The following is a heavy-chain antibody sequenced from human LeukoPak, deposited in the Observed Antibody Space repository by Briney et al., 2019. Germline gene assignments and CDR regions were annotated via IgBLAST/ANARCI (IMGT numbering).Heavy chain of an antibody. CDR3: AKGLRRTFENYHYMDV. J-gene: IGHJ6*03. V-gene: IGHV3-30*02. CDR1: GFTFSSYG. Sequence: PGGSLRLSCAASGFTFSSYGMHWVRQAPGKGLEWVAFIRYDGSNKYYADSVKGRFTISRNNSKNTLYLQMNSLRAEDTAVYYCAKGLRRTFENYHYMDVWGKGTTVTVSS. CDR2: IRYDGSNK. D-gene: IGHD3-16*01.